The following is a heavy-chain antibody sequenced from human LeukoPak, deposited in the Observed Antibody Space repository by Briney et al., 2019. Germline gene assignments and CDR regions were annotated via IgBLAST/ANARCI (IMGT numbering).Heavy chain of an antibody. CDR2: MNPNSGNT. CDR1: GYTFTSYD. D-gene: IGHD3-10*01. J-gene: IGHJ5*02. Sequence: ASVKVSCKASGYTFTSYDINWVRQATGQGLEWMGWMNPNSGNTGYAQKFQGRVTMTRNTSISTAYMELSSLGSEDTAVYYCAREGFDVLLWFRELLRSNWFDPWGQGTLVTVSS. V-gene: IGHV1-8*01. CDR3: AREGFDVLLWFRELLRSNWFDP.